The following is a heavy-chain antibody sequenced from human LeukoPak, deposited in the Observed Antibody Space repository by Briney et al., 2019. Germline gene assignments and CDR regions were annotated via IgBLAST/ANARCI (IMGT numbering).Heavy chain of an antibody. Sequence: GGSLRLSCAASGFTFSSYAMSWVRQAPGKGLEWVSAISGGGGSTYYADSVKGRFTISRDNSKNTLYLQMNSLRAEDTAVYYCAKGRGYYDSSGYYLSYFDYWGQGTLVTVSP. D-gene: IGHD3-22*01. CDR2: ISGGGGST. J-gene: IGHJ4*02. CDR3: AKGRGYYDSSGYYLSYFDY. V-gene: IGHV3-23*01. CDR1: GFTFSSYA.